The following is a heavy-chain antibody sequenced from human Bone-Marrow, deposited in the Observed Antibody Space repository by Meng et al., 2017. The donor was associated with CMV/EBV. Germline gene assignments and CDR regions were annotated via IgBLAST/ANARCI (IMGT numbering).Heavy chain of an antibody. D-gene: IGHD3-16*01. V-gene: IGHV3-66*02. CDR3: ATRRGGVALDY. J-gene: IGHJ4*02. CDR2: IYSVGTT. Sequence: SCAASGFTVSSNYMSWVRQDPGKGLEWVSVIYSVGTTYYGDSVKGRFTISRDNSKNTLYLQMNSLRTEDTAVYYCATRRGGVALDYWGQGTLVTVSS. CDR1: GFTVSSNY.